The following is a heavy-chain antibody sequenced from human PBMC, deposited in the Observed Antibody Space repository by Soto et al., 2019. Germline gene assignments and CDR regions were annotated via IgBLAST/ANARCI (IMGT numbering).Heavy chain of an antibody. V-gene: IGHV5-51*01. Sequence: GESLKISCKGSGYSFTSYWIGWVRQMPGKGLEWVGIIYPGASDTRYSPSFQGQVTISADKSISTSYMQWSSLKASDTAIYYCARLRHTARDAFDIWGQGTMVTVSS. CDR3: ARLRHTARDAFDI. D-gene: IGHD5-18*01. CDR1: GYSFTSYW. CDR2: IYPGASDT. J-gene: IGHJ3*02.